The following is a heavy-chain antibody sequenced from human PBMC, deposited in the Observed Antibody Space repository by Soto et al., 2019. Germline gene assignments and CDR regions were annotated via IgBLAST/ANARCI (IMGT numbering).Heavy chain of an antibody. CDR2: ISYDGSNK. V-gene: IGHV3-30*18. CDR3: GEDIATIVVVTAIDYYYYGMDV. Sequence: GWSLRLSCAASGFTFSSYGMHWVRHAPGKGLEWVAVISYDGSNKYYADSVKGRFTISRDNSKNTLYLQMNSLRAEDTAVYYCGEDIATIVVVTAIDYYYYGMDVWVQGTKFTVSS. D-gene: IGHD2-21*02. J-gene: IGHJ6*02. CDR1: GFTFSSYG.